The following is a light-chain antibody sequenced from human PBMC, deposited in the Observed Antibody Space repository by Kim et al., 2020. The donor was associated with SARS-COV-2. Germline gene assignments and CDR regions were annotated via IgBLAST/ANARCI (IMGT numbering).Light chain of an antibody. J-gene: IGLJ7*01. Sequence: SSELTQDPAVSVALGQTVRITCQGDSLRSYYASWYQQKPGQAPVLVLYGKNNRPSGIPDRFSGSSSGNTASLTITGAQAEDEADYYCNSRDSSGNHAVFGGGTQLTVL. CDR2: GKN. CDR1: SLRSYY. V-gene: IGLV3-19*01. CDR3: NSRDSSGNHAV.